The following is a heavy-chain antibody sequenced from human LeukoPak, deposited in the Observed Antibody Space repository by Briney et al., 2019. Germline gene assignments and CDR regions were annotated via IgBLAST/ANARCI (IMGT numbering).Heavy chain of an antibody. Sequence: GGSLRLPCAASGFTFSSYSMNWVRQAPGKGLEWVSYISSSSSTIYYADSVKGRFTISRDNTKNSLYLQMNSLRAEDTAVYYCARQPIAVAGRYYYYYGMDVWGQGTTVTVSS. CDR1: GFTFSSYS. CDR2: ISSSSSTI. CDR3: ARQPIAVAGRYYYYYGMDV. V-gene: IGHV3-48*04. D-gene: IGHD6-19*01. J-gene: IGHJ6*02.